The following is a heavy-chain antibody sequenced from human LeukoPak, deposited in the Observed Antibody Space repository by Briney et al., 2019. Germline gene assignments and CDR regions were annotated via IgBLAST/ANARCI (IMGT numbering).Heavy chain of an antibody. D-gene: IGHD4-23*01. CDR1: GGSISSGDYY. J-gene: IGHJ4*02. CDR3: ARVHGGTPNYYFDY. V-gene: IGHV4-30-2*01. Sequence: SQTLSLTCTVSGGSISSGDYYWSWIRQPPGKGLEWIGYIYHSGSTYYNPSLKSRVTISVDTSKNQFSLKLSSVTAADTAVYYCARVHGGTPNYYFDYWGQGTLVTVSS. CDR2: IYHSGST.